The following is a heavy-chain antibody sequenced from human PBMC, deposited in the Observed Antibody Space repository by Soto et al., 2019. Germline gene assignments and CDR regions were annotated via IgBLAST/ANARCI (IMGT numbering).Heavy chain of an antibody. CDR1: GGSFIGYY. Sequence: QVQLQQWGAGLLKPSETLSLTCAVYGGSFIGYYWSWIRQPPGKGLEWIGEINHSGSTNYNPSLKSRVTISVDTSKNQFSLKLSSVTAADTAVYYCAGFGEQSRIDYWGQGTLVTVSS. D-gene: IGHD3-10*01. J-gene: IGHJ4*02. V-gene: IGHV4-34*01. CDR3: AGFGEQSRIDY. CDR2: INHSGST.